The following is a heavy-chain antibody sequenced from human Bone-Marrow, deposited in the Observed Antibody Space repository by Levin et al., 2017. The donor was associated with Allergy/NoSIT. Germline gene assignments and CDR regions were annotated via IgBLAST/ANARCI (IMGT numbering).Heavy chain of an antibody. J-gene: IGHJ3*02. D-gene: IGHD6-6*01. CDR2: ISSSTSFI. V-gene: IGHV3-48*02. CDR1: GFTFSNYS. CDR3: ARGGIAARQDAFDI. Sequence: GGSLRLSCAASGFTFSNYSMNWVRQAPGKGLEWVSYISSSTSFIYYADSLRGRFSVSRDNAKNSLYLQMNSLRDEDTAVYYCARGGIAARQDAFDIWGQGTTVTVSS.